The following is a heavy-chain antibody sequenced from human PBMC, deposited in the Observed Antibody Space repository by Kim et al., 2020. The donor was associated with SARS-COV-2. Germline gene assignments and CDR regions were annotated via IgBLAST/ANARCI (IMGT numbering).Heavy chain of an antibody. CDR3: ARDLYYYDSSGYSRAYYYGMDV. J-gene: IGHJ6*02. V-gene: IGHV3-33*01. D-gene: IGHD3-22*01. CDR1: GFTFSSYG. Sequence: GGSLRLSCAASGFTFSSYGMHWVRQAPGKGLEWVAVIWYDGSNKYYADSVKGRFTISRDNSKNTLYLQMNSLRAEDTAVYYCARDLYYYDSSGYSRAYYYGMDVWGQGTTVTVSS. CDR2: IWYDGSNK.